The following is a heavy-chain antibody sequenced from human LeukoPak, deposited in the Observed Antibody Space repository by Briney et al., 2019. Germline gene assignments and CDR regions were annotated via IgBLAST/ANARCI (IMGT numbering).Heavy chain of an antibody. V-gene: IGHV4-4*02. D-gene: IGHD3-10*01. CDR1: GGSISSSNW. CDR3: ARNYGSGSYYPFDY. J-gene: IGHJ4*02. CDR2: IYHSGST. Sequence: SETLSLTCAVSGGSISSSNWWSWVRQPPGKGREWIGEIYHSGSTNYNPSLKSRVTISVDKSKNQFSLKLSSVTAADTAVYYCARNYGSGSYYPFDYWGQGTLVTVSS.